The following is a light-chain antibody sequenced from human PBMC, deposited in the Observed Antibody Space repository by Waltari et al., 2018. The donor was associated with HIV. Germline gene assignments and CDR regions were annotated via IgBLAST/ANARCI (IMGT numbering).Light chain of an antibody. J-gene: IGKJ4*01. CDR3: HQRHNWRS. CDR2: DAS. Sequence: EIVLTQSPAILSLSPGETATLSCRASHTVSGYLAWYQKKPGQVLRLLIYDASNRAPGIPDRFSGRGSGTDYTLTISNLEPEDFAVYYCHQRHNWRSFGGGTKVELK. CDR1: HTVSGY. V-gene: IGKV3-11*01.